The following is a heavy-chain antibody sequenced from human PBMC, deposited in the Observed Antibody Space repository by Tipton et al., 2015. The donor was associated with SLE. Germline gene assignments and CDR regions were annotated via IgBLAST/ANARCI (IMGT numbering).Heavy chain of an antibody. CDR3: AKTRAAAAQAFDI. CDR1: GFTFSSYG. D-gene: IGHD6-13*01. Sequence: SLRLSCEASGFTFSSYGMHWVRQAPGKGLEWVSFIRFDGNIKQYADSVKGRFTISRDNSKGTLYLQMNSLRVEDTAVYYCAKTRAAAAQAFDIWGQGTMVTASS. J-gene: IGHJ3*02. CDR2: IRFDGNIK. V-gene: IGHV3-30*02.